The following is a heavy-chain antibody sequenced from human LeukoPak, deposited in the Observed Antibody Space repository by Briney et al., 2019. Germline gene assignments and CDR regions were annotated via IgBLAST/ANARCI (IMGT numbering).Heavy chain of an antibody. J-gene: IGHJ4*02. Sequence: PGGPLRLSCAASGFTFSSYAMSWVRQAPGKGLEWVSAISGSGGSTYYADSVKGRFTISRDNSKNTLYLQMNSLRAEDTAVYYCAKDSGHYYDSSGYETSFFDYWGQGTLVTVSS. D-gene: IGHD3-22*01. V-gene: IGHV3-23*01. CDR2: ISGSGGST. CDR3: AKDSGHYYDSSGYETSFFDY. CDR1: GFTFSSYA.